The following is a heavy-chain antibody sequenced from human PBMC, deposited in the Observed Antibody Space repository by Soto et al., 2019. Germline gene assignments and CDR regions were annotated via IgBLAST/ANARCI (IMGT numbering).Heavy chain of an antibody. J-gene: IGHJ6*02. Sequence: PGGSLRLSCGASGFTFSSYAMSWVRQAPGKGLEWVSAISGSGGSTYYADSVKGRFTISRDNSKNTLYLQMNSLRAEDTAVYYCAKDSAYGDNDPTYYYYGMDVWGQGTTVTVSS. V-gene: IGHV3-23*01. CDR1: GFTFSSYA. CDR3: AKDSAYGDNDPTYYYYGMDV. CDR2: ISGSGGST. D-gene: IGHD4-17*01.